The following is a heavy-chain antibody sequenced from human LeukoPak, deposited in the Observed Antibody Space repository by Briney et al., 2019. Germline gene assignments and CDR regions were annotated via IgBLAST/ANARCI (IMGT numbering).Heavy chain of an antibody. CDR1: GFTFSSYS. CDR2: ITSSGSYI. Sequence: GGSLRLSCAASGFTFSSYSMNWVRQAPGKGLEWVSSITSSGSYIYYADSVKGRFTISRDNAKNSLYLQMNSLRAEDTAVYYCEAYNYGYRDYWGQGTLVTVSS. D-gene: IGHD5-18*01. V-gene: IGHV3-21*01. CDR3: EAYNYGYRDY. J-gene: IGHJ4*02.